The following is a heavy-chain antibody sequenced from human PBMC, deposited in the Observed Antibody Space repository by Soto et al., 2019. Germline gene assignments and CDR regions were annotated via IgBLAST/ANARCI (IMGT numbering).Heavy chain of an antibody. Sequence: GEYLKISCKGSGYSFTSYWISWVRQMPGKGLEWMGRIDPSDSYTNYSPSFQGHVTISADKSISTAYLQWSSLKASDTAMYYCARTRYSSSWYTYYYGMDVWGQGTTVTVSS. V-gene: IGHV5-10-1*01. J-gene: IGHJ6*02. CDR2: IDPSDSYT. CDR3: ARTRYSSSWYTYYYGMDV. D-gene: IGHD6-13*01. CDR1: GYSFTSYW.